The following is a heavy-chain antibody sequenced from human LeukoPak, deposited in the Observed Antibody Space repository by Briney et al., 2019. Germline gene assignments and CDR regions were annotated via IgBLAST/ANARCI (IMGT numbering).Heavy chain of an antibody. CDR2: IYSGGST. Sequence: GGSLRLSCAASGFTVSSNYMSWVRQAPGKGLEWVSVIYSGGSTYYADSVKGRFTISRDNSKNTLYLQMNSLRAEDTAVYYCARGGSWSYYYYGSEKQYYFDYWGQGTLVTVSS. J-gene: IGHJ4*02. D-gene: IGHD3-10*01. CDR3: ARGGSWSYYYYGSEKQYYFDY. CDR1: GFTVSSNY. V-gene: IGHV3-53*01.